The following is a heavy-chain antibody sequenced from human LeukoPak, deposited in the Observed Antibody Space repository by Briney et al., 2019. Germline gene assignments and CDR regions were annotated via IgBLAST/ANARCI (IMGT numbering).Heavy chain of an antibody. CDR3: AKDRCSSISCLYGMDV. J-gene: IGHJ6*02. Sequence: GGSLRLSCAASGFTFSSYAMSWVRQAPGKGLEWVSSISGGGSSRTYYADSVRGRFTISRDSSKNTLYLQMNSLRAEDMAVYYCAKDRCSSISCLYGMDVWGQGTTVTVPS. CDR1: GFTFSSYA. CDR2: ISGGGSSRT. D-gene: IGHD2-2*01. V-gene: IGHV3-23*01.